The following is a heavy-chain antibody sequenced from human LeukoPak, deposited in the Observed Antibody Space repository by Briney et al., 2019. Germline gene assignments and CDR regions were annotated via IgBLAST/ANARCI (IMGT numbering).Heavy chain of an antibody. J-gene: IGHJ6*03. CDR3: ARCSSSGSYGKHYYMDV. D-gene: IGHD3-10*01. CDR1: GGSVSDYY. CDR2: NYHTGST. Sequence: PAETLSFTCTISGGSVSDYYWSWIRQSPGRGLEWIGYNYHTGSTSYSPSLKSRVTISADTSQNQFSLKLSSVTAADTAVYYCARCSSSGSYGKHYYMDVWGKGTTVTISS. V-gene: IGHV4-59*02.